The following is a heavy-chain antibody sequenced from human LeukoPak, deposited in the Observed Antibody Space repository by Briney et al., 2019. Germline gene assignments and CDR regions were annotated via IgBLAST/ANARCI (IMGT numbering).Heavy chain of an antibody. CDR1: GFTFSSYS. V-gene: IGHV3-21*01. Sequence: GGSLRLSCAASGFTFSSYSMNWVRQAPGKGLEWVSSISSSSSYIYYADSVKGRFTISRDNAKNSLYLQMNSLRAEDTAVYYCARDPGSGTPRAFDIWGQGTMVTVSS. D-gene: IGHD3-10*01. CDR3: ARDPGSGTPRAFDI. J-gene: IGHJ3*02. CDR2: ISSSSSYI.